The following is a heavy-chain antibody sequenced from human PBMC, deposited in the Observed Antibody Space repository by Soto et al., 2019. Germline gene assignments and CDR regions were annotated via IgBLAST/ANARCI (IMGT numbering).Heavy chain of an antibody. J-gene: IGHJ4*02. V-gene: IGHV3-48*03. CDR1: GFTFNDFE. Sequence: EVQLLESGGGLVQPGGSLRLSCGVSGFTFNDFEMNWVRQAPGKGPEWLAYIDGSGATKKYADSVRGRFTISRANPNNSLFLQMSRLSPADTAIYSCARGSGRFNYRGQGTLVSVSS. CDR3: ARGSGRFNY. CDR2: IDGSGATK.